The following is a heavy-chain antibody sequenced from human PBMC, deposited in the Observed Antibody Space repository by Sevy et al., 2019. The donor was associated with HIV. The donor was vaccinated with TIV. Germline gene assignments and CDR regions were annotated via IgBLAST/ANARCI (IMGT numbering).Heavy chain of an antibody. CDR2: INYSGST. J-gene: IGHJ6*02. CDR1: GAAIGSGGYY. Sequence: SETLSLTCTVSGAAIGSGGYYWSWIRQHPGKGLEWIAYINYSGSTYYNPSLKSRLSVSLDTTKNQFSLKLSSVTAADTAVYYCTRDSRYGDYGLDVWGLGTTVTVSS. D-gene: IGHD4-17*01. CDR3: TRDSRYGDYGLDV. V-gene: IGHV4-31*03.